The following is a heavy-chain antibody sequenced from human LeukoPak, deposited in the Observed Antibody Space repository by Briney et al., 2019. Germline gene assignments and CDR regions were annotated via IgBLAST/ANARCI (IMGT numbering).Heavy chain of an antibody. CDR1: GGTFSSYA. J-gene: IGHJ3*02. CDR3: ARVVSFVFGYCYGSSSFDI. V-gene: IGHV1-69*05. Sequence: ASVKVSCKASGGTFSSYAISWVRQAPGQGLEWMGGIIPIFGTANYAQKFQGRVTITTDESTSTAYMELSSLRAEDTAVYYCARVVSFVFGYCYGSSSFDIWGQGTMVTVSS. D-gene: IGHD5-18*01. CDR2: IIPIFGTA.